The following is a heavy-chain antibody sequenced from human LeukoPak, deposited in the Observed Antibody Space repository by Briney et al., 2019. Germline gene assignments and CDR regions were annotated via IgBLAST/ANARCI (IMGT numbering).Heavy chain of an antibody. CDR3: ARDFVRGVYWRQFDY. Sequence: GASVKVSCKASGYTFTSYYMHWVRQAPGQGLEWMGIINPSGGRASYAQKFQGRVTMTRDTSISTAYMELSRLRSDDTAVYYCARDFVRGVYWRQFDYWGQGTLVTVSS. CDR2: INPSGGRA. CDR1: GYTFTSYY. D-gene: IGHD3-10*02. V-gene: IGHV1-46*01. J-gene: IGHJ4*02.